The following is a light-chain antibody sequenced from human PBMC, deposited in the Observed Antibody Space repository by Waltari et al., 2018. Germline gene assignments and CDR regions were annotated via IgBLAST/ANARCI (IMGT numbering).Light chain of an antibody. Sequence: DVQMSQSPSSLSASVGDRVTITCRASLSIDTALNWYQQKPGTAPKLLIYASSTLQSGVPSRFTGSGSGTHFTLTISSLRPEDFATYYCQQSYTAPFTFGPGTRVDLK. CDR1: LSIDTA. J-gene: IGKJ3*01. CDR3: QQSYTAPFT. V-gene: IGKV1-39*01. CDR2: ASS.